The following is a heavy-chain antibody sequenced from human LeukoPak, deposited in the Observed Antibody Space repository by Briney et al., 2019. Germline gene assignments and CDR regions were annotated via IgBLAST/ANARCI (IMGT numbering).Heavy chain of an antibody. J-gene: IGHJ4*02. CDR3: ARAGSGWSNYFDY. CDR1: DGSFSGYY. CDR2: INHSGST. V-gene: IGHV4-34*01. D-gene: IGHD6-19*01. Sequence: SETLSLTCADYDGSFSGYYWSWIRQPPGKGLEWIGEINHSGSTNYNPSLKSRVTISVDTSKNQFSLKLSSVTAADTAVYYCARAGSGWSNYFDYWGQGTLVTVSS.